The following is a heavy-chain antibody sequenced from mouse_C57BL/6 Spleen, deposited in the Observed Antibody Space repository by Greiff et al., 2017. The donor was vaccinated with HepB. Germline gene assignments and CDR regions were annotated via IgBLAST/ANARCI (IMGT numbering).Heavy chain of an antibody. CDR2: IDPSDSYT. J-gene: IGHJ3*01. CDR1: GYTFTSYW. D-gene: IGHD1-1*01. V-gene: IGHV1-69*01. Sequence: VQLQQSGAELVMPGASVKLSCKASGYTFTSYWMHWVKQRPGKGLEWLGEIDPSDSYTNYNQKFKGKSTLTVDKSSSTAYLQLISLTSEDSAVCYGARGEGTVLEAWLAYWGQGTLFTVAA. CDR3: ARGEGTVLEAWLAY.